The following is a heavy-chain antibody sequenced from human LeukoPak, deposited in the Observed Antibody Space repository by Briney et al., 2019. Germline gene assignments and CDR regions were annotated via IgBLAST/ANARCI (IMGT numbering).Heavy chain of an antibody. CDR1: GFTFSSYA. CDR2: ISYDGSNK. CDR3: VKGDPYSSPFNFDC. Sequence: GGSLRLSCAASGFTFSSYAMHWVRQAPGKGLEWVAVISYDGSNKYYADSVKGRFTISRDNSKNTLYLQMSSLRAEDTAVYYCVKGDPYSSPFNFDCWGQGILVTVSS. D-gene: IGHD6-6*01. V-gene: IGHV3-30*14. J-gene: IGHJ4*02.